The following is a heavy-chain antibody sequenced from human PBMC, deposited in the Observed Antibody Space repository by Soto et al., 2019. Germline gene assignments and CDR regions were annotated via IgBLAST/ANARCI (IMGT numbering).Heavy chain of an antibody. D-gene: IGHD2-15*01. V-gene: IGHV3-23*01. CDR2: TSNGGNT. J-gene: IGHJ5*02. Sequence: EVQLLESGGGLVQRGGSLRLSCEASGFPFSTYAMTWVRQVPGKGLEWVSTTSNGGNTEFAESVRGRFTVFRDNSKNTIYLQMSSLRAEDSAIYFCARDFRPGLIVPTKSGFDPWGQRTPVTVSS. CDR3: ARDFRPGLIVPTKSGFDP. CDR1: GFPFSTYA.